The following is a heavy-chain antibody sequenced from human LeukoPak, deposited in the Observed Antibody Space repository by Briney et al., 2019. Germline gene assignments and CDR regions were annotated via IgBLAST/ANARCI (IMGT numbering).Heavy chain of an antibody. CDR2: IRYDGSNK. Sequence: GGSLRLSCAASGFTFSSYGMHWVRQAPGKGLEWVAFIRYDGSNKYYADSVKGRFTISRDNSKNTLYLQMNSLRAEDTAVYYCAKDRRDLVATIDYWGQGTLVTVSS. J-gene: IGHJ4*02. D-gene: IGHD3-10*01. CDR3: AKDRRDLVATIDY. V-gene: IGHV3-30*02. CDR1: GFTFSSYG.